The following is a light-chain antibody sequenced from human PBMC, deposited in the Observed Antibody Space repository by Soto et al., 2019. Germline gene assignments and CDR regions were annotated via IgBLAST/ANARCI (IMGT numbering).Light chain of an antibody. V-gene: IGKV1-5*01. CDR2: DAS. CDR3: QQYNNWPPIT. CDR1: QSISTW. J-gene: IGKJ5*01. Sequence: DIQMTQSPSTLSASVGDRVTITCRASQSISTWLAWYQQKPGKAPKLLIYDASSLDSGVPSRFSGSGSGTEFTLTISSLQSEDFAVYYCQQYNNWPPITFGQGTRLEI.